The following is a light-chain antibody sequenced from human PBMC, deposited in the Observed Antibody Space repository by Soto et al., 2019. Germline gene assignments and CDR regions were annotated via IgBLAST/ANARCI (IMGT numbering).Light chain of an antibody. Sequence: DIVMTQSPLSLPVTPGEPASISCRSSQSLLHSNGYNYLDWYLQKPGQSPQLLIYLGSYRASGVPDRFSGSDSGTDFTLKISRVEPEDVGVYYCMQTLQSWTFGQGNKVEIK. CDR2: LGS. J-gene: IGKJ1*01. CDR3: MQTLQSWT. CDR1: QSLLHSNGYNY. V-gene: IGKV2-28*01.